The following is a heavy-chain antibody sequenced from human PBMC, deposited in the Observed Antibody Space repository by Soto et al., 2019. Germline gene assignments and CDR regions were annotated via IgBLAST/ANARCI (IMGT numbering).Heavy chain of an antibody. J-gene: IGHJ3*01. CDR1: GFTFSAYS. CDR3: VRGGSGATSADLFDA. D-gene: IGHD3-10*01. CDR2: ISSTSSVI. V-gene: IGHV3-21*01. Sequence: GSLRLSCAASGFTFSAYSINWVRQAPGKGLDWVSSISSTSSVIFYAESVRGRFTISRDNAKNSLYLQMNGLRAEDTAVYYCVRGGSGATSADLFDAWGQGTLVTV.